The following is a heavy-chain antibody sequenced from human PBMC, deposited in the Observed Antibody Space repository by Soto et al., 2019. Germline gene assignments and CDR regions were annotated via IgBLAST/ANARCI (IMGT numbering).Heavy chain of an antibody. CDR2: ISYDGSNK. D-gene: IGHD4-4*01. J-gene: IGHJ2*01. CDR3: ARPLWRDDYSWGYFDL. CDR1: GFTFSSYA. Sequence: QVQLVESGGGVVQPGRSLRLSCAASGFTFSSYAMHWFRQAQGKGLEWVAVISYDGSNKYYTDSVKGRFTISRDNSKNTLYLQMNSLRAEDTAVYYCARPLWRDDYSWGYFDLWGRGTLVTVSS. V-gene: IGHV3-30-3*01.